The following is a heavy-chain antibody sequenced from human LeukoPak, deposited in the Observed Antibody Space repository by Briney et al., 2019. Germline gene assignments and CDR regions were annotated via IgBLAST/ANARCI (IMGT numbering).Heavy chain of an antibody. J-gene: IGHJ4*02. CDR2: IYYSGST. Sequence: SETLSLTCTVSSDSISSDDYYWSWIRQPPGKGLEWIGYIYYSGSTYYNPSLKSRVTISVDTSKNQFSLKLSSVTAADTAVYYCARENYGGNSGNYWGQGTLVTVSS. CDR3: ARENYGGNSGNY. V-gene: IGHV4-30-4*08. D-gene: IGHD4-23*01. CDR1: SDSISSDDYY.